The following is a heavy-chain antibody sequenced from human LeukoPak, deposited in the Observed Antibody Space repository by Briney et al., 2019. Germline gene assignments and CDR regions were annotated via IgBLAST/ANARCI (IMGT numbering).Heavy chain of an antibody. CDR1: GFSFSNLA. CDR3: ARGLAAAGCFDY. J-gene: IGHJ4*02. CDR2: ISDSGGTT. Sequence: GGSLRLSCVASGFSFSNLAMGWVRQAPGKGLEWVSVISDSGGTTYYADSVKGRFTISRDNSRNTLYLRMNSLRVEDTAVYYCARGLAAAGCFDYWGQGTLVTVSS. D-gene: IGHD6-13*01. V-gene: IGHV3-23*01.